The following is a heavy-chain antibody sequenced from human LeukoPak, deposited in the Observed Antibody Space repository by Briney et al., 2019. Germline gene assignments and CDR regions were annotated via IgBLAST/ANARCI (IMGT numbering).Heavy chain of an antibody. J-gene: IGHJ1*01. CDR1: GFTFSGSA. Sequence: GGSLKLSCAASGFTFSGSAMHWVRQASGKGLEWVGRIRSKANSYATAYAGSVKGRFTISRDDSKNTAYLQMNSLKTEDTAVYYCSSTDWGYFQHWGQGTLVTVSS. D-gene: IGHD7-27*01. CDR2: IRSKANSYAT. V-gene: IGHV3-73*01. CDR3: SSTDWGYFQH.